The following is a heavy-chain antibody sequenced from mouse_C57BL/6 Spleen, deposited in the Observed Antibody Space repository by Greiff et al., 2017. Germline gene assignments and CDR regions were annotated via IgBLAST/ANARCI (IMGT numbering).Heavy chain of an antibody. CDR2: IDPSDSET. CDR3: TRMDCWDDY. J-gene: IGHJ2*01. V-gene: IGHV1-52*01. CDR1: GYTFTSYW. D-gene: IGHD4-1*01. Sequence: VQLQQPGAELVRPGSSVKLSCKASGYTFTSYWMHWVKQRPIQGLEWIGNIDPSDSETHYNQKFKDKATLTVDKSSSTDYMQLRSLTSEDSAFYYWTRMDCWDDYRGQGTTHTVSS.